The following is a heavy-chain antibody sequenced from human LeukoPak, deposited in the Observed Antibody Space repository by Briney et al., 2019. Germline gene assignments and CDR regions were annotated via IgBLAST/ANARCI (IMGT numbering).Heavy chain of an antibody. D-gene: IGHD3-10*01. CDR1: GGSISSGDYH. CDR2: IYYSGST. Sequence: SETLSLTCTVSGGSISSGDYHWSWIRQPPGKGPEWIGYIYYSGSTYYNPSLKSRVTISVDTSKNQFSLKLSSVTAADTAVYYCARDHVLLWFGELYSYGMDVWGKGTTVTVSS. V-gene: IGHV4-30-4*01. J-gene: IGHJ6*04. CDR3: ARDHVLLWFGELYSYGMDV.